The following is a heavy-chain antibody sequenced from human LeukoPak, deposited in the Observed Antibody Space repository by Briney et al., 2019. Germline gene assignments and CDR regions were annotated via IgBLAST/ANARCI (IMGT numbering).Heavy chain of an antibody. CDR1: GGSISSYY. J-gene: IGHJ5*02. Sequence: SETLSLTCTVSGGSISSYYWSWIRQPPGKGLEWIGYIYYSGSTNYNPSLKSRVTISVDTSKNQFSLKLSSVTAADTAVYYCARGSITIFGVVIRRQAGFDPWGQGTLVTVSS. V-gene: IGHV4-59*08. CDR2: IYYSGST. D-gene: IGHD3-3*01. CDR3: ARGSITIFGVVIRRQAGFDP.